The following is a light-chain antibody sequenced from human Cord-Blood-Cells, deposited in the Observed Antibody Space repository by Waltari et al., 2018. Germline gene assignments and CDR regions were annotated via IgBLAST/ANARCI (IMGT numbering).Light chain of an antibody. CDR2: DVS. CDR1: SHDVGGYSD. CDR3: SSYTSSSTYG. J-gene: IGLJ1*01. Sequence: SVRTQPASVSGSPGQSMTIPCTRNSHDVGGYSDVSWYQQHPGKDPKLMIYDVSNRPSGGSNRFSGSKSGNTASLTISGLQADDEAYYYCSSYTSSSTYGFGTGTKVTVL. V-gene: IGLV2-14*03.